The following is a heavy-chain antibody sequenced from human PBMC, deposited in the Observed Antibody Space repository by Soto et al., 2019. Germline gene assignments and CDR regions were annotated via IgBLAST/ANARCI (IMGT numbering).Heavy chain of an antibody. CDR3: ANRGYSYGFVIY. J-gene: IGHJ4*02. CDR2: IIPMLGIA. D-gene: IGHD5-18*01. CDR1: GGTFSSYT. Sequence: QVQLVQSGAEVKKPGSSVKVSCKASGGTFSSYTFSWVRQATGQGIEWMGRIIPMLGIANYAQKFQCRVTITADKSTSTAYMELSSLRSEDTAVYYCANRGYSYGFVIYWGQGTLVTVSS. V-gene: IGHV1-69*02.